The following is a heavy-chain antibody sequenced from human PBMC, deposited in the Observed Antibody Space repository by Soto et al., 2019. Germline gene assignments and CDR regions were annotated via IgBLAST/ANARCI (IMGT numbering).Heavy chain of an antibody. D-gene: IGHD6-13*01. Sequence: QVQLVESGGGLVKPGGSLRLSCAVSGFTFSDYYMTWIRQAPGKGLEWVSYISSSTSHTNYAATVKGRFTISRDNAKNSLFLQMNSLRAEDTAVYYCARGMGAAADYFDFWGQGTLVTVSS. J-gene: IGHJ4*02. CDR2: ISSSTSHT. CDR3: ARGMGAAADYFDF. CDR1: GFTFSDYY. V-gene: IGHV3-11*05.